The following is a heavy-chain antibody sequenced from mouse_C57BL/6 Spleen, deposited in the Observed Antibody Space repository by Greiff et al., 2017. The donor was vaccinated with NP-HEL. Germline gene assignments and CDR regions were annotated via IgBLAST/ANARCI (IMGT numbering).Heavy chain of an antibody. V-gene: IGHV1-81*01. Sequence: QVQLQQSGAELARPGASVKLSCKASGYTFTSYGISWVKQRTGQGLEWIGEIYPRSGNTYYNEKFKGKATLTADKSSSTAYMELRSRTSEDSAVYFCARDGSSPSWFAYWGQGTLVTVSA. J-gene: IGHJ3*01. CDR1: GYTFTSYG. D-gene: IGHD1-1*01. CDR2: IYPRSGNT. CDR3: ARDGSSPSWFAY.